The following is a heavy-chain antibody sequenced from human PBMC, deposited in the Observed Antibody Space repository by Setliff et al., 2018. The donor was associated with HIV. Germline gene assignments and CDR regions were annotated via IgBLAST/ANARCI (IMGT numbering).Heavy chain of an antibody. D-gene: IGHD6-13*01. J-gene: IGHJ4*02. V-gene: IGHV4-4*02. CDR1: SASITSSNW. CDR3: ARDPIAAAGHYFDH. Sequence: SETLSLTCAVSSASITSSNWWNWVRQPPGKGLEWIGEIHHSGNTNYNPSLKSRVTISVDTSKNQFSLKLSSVTAADTAVYYCARDPIAAAGHYFDHWGQGTLVTVS. CDR2: IHHSGNT.